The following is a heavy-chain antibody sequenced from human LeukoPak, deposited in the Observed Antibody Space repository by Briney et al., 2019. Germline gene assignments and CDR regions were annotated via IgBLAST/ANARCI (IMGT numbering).Heavy chain of an antibody. D-gene: IGHD1-1*01. V-gene: IGHV4-59*01. CDR2: IYYSGST. Sequence: SETLSLTCTVSGGSISSYYWSWIRQSPGKGLEWIGYIYYSGSTNYNPSLKSRVTISVDTSKNQFSLKLSSVTAADTAVYYCARGLLVQLELHFDYWGQGTLVTVSS. CDR1: GGSISSYY. J-gene: IGHJ4*02. CDR3: ARGLLVQLELHFDY.